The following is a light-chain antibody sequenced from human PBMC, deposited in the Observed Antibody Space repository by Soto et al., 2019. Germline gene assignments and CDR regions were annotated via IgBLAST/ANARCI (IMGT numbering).Light chain of an antibody. V-gene: IGKV3-20*01. Sequence: EVVLTQSPVTLSLSPGERATVSFRASQSVSSYLAWYQQKPGQAPRLLIYDASSRATGIPDRFSGSGSGTDFTLTISRLEPEDFAVYYCQQYGSFSITFGQGTRLEIK. J-gene: IGKJ5*01. CDR3: QQYGSFSIT. CDR1: QSVSSY. CDR2: DAS.